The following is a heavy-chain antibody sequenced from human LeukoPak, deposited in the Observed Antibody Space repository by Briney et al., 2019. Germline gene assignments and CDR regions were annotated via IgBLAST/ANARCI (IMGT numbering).Heavy chain of an antibody. D-gene: IGHD5-18*01. CDR1: GFTFSSYA. V-gene: IGHV3-23*01. Sequence: GGSLRLSCAASGFTFSSYAMTCVRQAPGKGLNCFSTISGSGGRTYYADSVKGRFTISRDNSNNTLYLQMNSLRAEDTAVYYCAKDLDPGYNYGYNWFDPWGQGTLVTVSS. CDR2: ISGSGGRT. J-gene: IGHJ5*02. CDR3: AKDLDPGYNYGYNWFDP.